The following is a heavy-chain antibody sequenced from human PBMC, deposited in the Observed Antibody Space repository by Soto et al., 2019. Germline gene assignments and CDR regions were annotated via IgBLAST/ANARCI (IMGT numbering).Heavy chain of an antibody. V-gene: IGHV3-73*01. CDR1: GFAFNDSA. J-gene: IGHJ4*02. CDR3: TNNFA. Sequence: GGSLRLSCAASGFAFNDSAMHWVRQASGKGLEWVARVRSKTNNYATAYPVSVRGRFTVSRDDSMGTTYLQMNSLKTEDTAMYYCTNNFAWGQGVLVTAPQ. CDR2: VRSKTNNYAT.